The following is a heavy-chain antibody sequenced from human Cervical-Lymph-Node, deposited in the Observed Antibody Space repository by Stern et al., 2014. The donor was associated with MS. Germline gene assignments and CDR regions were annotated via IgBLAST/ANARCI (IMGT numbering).Heavy chain of an antibody. V-gene: IGHV4-31*03. CDR2: IYYSGST. CDR1: GGSISSDHYY. CDR3: ARSKYGDYHTLDS. J-gene: IGHJ4*02. D-gene: IGHD4-17*01. Sequence: QLQLQESGPGLVQPSQTLSITCTVSGGSISSDHYYWSWIRRHPGKGLEWIGYIYYSGSTYYNPSLKSRVTISLDTSKNQFSLKLTSVTAADTAVYYCARSKYGDYHTLDSWGQGTLVTVSS.